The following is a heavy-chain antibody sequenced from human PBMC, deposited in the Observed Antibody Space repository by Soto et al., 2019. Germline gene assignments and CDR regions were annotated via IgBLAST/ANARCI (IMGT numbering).Heavy chain of an antibody. CDR1: GFTFSSYS. CDR2: ISSSSSTI. J-gene: IGHJ6*04. D-gene: IGHD3-3*01. CDR3: AREREWGTIFGVVIDPAPQDV. Sequence: EVQLVESGGGLVQPGGSLRLSCAASGFTFSSYSMNWVRQAPGKGLEWVSYISSSSSTIYYADSVKGRFTISRDNAKNSLYLQMNSLRAEDTAVYYCAREREWGTIFGVVIDPAPQDVWGKGTTVTVSS. V-gene: IGHV3-48*01.